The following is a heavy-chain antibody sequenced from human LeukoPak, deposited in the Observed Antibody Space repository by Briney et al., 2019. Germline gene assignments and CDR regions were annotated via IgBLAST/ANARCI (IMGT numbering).Heavy chain of an antibody. V-gene: IGHV4-31*03. CDR2: THYTGTT. J-gene: IGHJ1*01. CDR1: GGSISSADYY. Sequence: SETLSLTCTVSGGSISSADYYWSWIRQYPGKGLEWIGYTHYTGTTYYNPSLKSRVTISLDTSKNQFSLKLSSVTAADTAIYYCASQIVGAFLADWGQGTLVTVSS. CDR3: ASQIVGAFLAD. D-gene: IGHD1-26*01.